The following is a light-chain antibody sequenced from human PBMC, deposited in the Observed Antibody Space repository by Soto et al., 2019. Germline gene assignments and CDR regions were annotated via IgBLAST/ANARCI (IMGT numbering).Light chain of an antibody. J-gene: IGKJ1*01. V-gene: IGKV3-15*01. CDR1: QSVSSSY. Sequence: EIVLTQSPGTLSLSPGERATLSCRASQSVSSSYLAWYQQKPGQAPRLLIYGASFRATGIPARFSGSGSGTEFTLTISSLQSEDFAVYYCQQYNNWPPWTFGQGTKVDIK. CDR2: GAS. CDR3: QQYNNWPPWT.